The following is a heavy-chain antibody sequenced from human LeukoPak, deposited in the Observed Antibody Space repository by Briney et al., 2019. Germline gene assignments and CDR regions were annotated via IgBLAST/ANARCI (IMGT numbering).Heavy chain of an antibody. D-gene: IGHD3-22*01. CDR1: GYTFTSYY. J-gene: IGHJ4*02. CDR3: ASLQGDYDSSGTDY. Sequence: ASVKVSCKASGYTFTSYYMHWVRQAPGQGLEWMGRINPNSGGTNYAQKFQGRVTMTRDTSISTAYMELSRLRSDDTAVYYCASLQGDYDSSGTDYWGQGTLVTVSS. CDR2: INPNSGGT. V-gene: IGHV1-2*06.